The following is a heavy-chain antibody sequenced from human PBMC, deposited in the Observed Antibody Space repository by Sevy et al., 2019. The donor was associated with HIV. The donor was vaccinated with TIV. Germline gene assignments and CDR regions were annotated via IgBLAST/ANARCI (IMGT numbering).Heavy chain of an antibody. D-gene: IGHD2-21*02. CDR1: GYTFTSYG. CDR3: ARDLGGYGGNSIDY. J-gene: IGHJ4*02. V-gene: IGHV1-18*01. CDR2: FSAYNGNT. Sequence: ASVKVSCKASGYTFTSYGISWVRQAPGQGLEWMGWFSAYNGNTNYAQKLQGRVTMTTDTSTSTAYMELRSLRSDDTAVYYCARDLGGYGGNSIDYWAQGTLVTVSS.